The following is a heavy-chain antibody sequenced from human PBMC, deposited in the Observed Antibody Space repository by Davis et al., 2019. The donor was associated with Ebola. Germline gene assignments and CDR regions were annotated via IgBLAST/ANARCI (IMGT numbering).Heavy chain of an antibody. V-gene: IGHV3-15*01. Sequence: GESLKISCAASGFTFSGSAMHWVRQASGKGLEWVGRIKSKTDGGTTDYAAPVKGRFTISRDDSKNTLYLQMNSLKTEDTAVYYCTTDIAGTIDYWGQGTLVTVSS. CDR1: GFTFSGSA. D-gene: IGHD1-20*01. CDR3: TTDIAGTIDY. J-gene: IGHJ4*02. CDR2: IKSKTDGGTT.